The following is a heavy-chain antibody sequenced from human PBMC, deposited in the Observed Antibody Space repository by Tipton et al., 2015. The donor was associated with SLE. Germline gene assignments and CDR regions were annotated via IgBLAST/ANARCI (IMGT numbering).Heavy chain of an antibody. CDR2: IYHSGST. V-gene: IGHV4-39*07. CDR1: GGSVSSGNYY. Sequence: LRLSCTVSGGSVSSGNYYWSWIRQPPGKGLEWIGEIYHSGSTYYNPSLKSRVTISVDTSKNQFSLKLSSVTAADTAVYYCAREGADDCLDYWGQGTLVTVSS. J-gene: IGHJ4*02. CDR3: AREGADDCLDY. D-gene: IGHD2-21*02.